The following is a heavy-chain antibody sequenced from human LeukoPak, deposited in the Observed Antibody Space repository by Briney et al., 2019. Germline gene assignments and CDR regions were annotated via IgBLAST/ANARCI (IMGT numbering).Heavy chain of an antibody. J-gene: IGHJ4*02. D-gene: IGHD5-24*01. V-gene: IGHV1-46*01. CDR1: GYTFINYY. CDR3: ARGRWLQFDY. Sequence: VASVKVSCKASGYTFINYYMHWVRQAPGQGLEWMGIINPSGGSTSYAQKFQGRVTMTRDTSISTAYMELSRLRSDDTAVYYCARGRWLQFDYWGQGTLVTVSS. CDR2: INPSGGST.